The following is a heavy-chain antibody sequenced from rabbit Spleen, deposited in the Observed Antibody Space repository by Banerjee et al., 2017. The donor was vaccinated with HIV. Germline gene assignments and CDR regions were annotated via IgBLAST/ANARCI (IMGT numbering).Heavy chain of an antibody. D-gene: IGHD2-1*01. CDR1: GFTLSSYY. J-gene: IGHJ3*01. Sequence: QEHLKESGGGLVQPGGSLKLSCKASGFTLSSYYMCWVRQAPGKGLEWIGCIYTYYGSTYYASWAKGRFTISKTSSTTVTLQVTSLTAADTATYFCARYSDNTIYSLWGQGTLVTVS. CDR3: ARYSDNTIYSL. CDR2: IYTYYGST. V-gene: IGHV1S45*01.